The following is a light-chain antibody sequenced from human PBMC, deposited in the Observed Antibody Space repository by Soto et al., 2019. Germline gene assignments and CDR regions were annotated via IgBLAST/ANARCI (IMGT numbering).Light chain of an antibody. Sequence: DIQMTQSPSSLSASVGDRLTITCRASQSISSYFNWYQQKPGKAPKLLIYAASSLQSGVPSRFSGSVSGTDFTLTISSLQPEDFATYYCQQSYSTLETFGQGTKVEIK. CDR1: QSISSY. CDR2: AAS. J-gene: IGKJ1*01. V-gene: IGKV1-39*01. CDR3: QQSYSTLET.